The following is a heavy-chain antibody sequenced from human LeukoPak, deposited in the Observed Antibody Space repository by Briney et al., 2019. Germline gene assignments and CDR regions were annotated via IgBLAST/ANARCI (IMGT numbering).Heavy chain of an antibody. D-gene: IGHD3-3*01. CDR1: GYTFTSYD. CDR3: ARGTYYDFWSGYYEDYYYYMDV. J-gene: IGHJ6*03. Sequence: ASVKVSCKASGYTFTSYDINWVRQATGQGLEWMGWMNPNSGNTGYAQKFQGRVTMTRDTPTSTVYMELSSLRSEDTAVYYCARGTYYDFWSGYYEDYYYYMDVWGKGTTVTVSS. V-gene: IGHV1-8*01. CDR2: MNPNSGNT.